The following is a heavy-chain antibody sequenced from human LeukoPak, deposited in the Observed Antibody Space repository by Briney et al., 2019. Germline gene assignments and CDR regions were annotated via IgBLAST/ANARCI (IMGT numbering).Heavy chain of an antibody. D-gene: IGHD3-10*01. CDR3: ASNSKMVRGVFDAFDI. CDR2: ISAYNGNT. V-gene: IGHV1-18*01. CDR1: GYTFTSYG. Sequence: GASVKVSCKASGYTFTSYGISWVRQAPGQGLEWMGWISAYNGNTNYAQKLQGRVTMTTDTSTSTAYMELSSLRSEDTAVYYCASNSKMVRGVFDAFDIWGQGTMVTVSS. J-gene: IGHJ3*02.